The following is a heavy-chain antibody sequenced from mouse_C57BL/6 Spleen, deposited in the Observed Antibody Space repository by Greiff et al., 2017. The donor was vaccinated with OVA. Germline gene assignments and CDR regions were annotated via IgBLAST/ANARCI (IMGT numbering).Heavy chain of an antibody. D-gene: IGHD1-1*01. CDR1: GYTFTSYG. V-gene: IGHV1-81*01. J-gene: IGHJ2*01. Sequence: QVQLKESGAELARPGASVKLSCKASGYTFTSYGISWVKQRTGQGLEWIGEIYPRSGNTYYNEKFKGKATLTADKSSSTAYMELRSLTSEDSAVYFCARHIDYGSSGGYWGQGTTLTVSS. CDR3: ARHIDYGSSGGY. CDR2: IYPRSGNT.